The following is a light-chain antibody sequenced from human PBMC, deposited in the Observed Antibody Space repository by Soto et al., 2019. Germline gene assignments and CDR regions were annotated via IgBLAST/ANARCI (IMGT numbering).Light chain of an antibody. CDR2: GAS. Sequence: EIVLTQSPGTLSLSPGERATLSCRASQSVSNNYLAWYQQKPGQAPRLLIYGASTRATGIPARFSGSGSGTEFTLTISSLQSEDFAVYYCQQYNNWPLNFGQGTRLEIK. J-gene: IGKJ5*01. CDR3: QQYNNWPLN. CDR1: QSVSNN. V-gene: IGKV3-15*01.